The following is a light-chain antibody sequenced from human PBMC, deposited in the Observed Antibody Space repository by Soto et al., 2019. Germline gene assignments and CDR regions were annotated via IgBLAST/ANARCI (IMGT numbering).Light chain of an antibody. J-gene: IGKJ1*01. CDR1: QSVSSNY. V-gene: IGKV3-11*01. CDR2: GAA. Sequence: EIVLTQSPATLSLSPGERATLPCRASQSVSSNYLAWYQQKPGQGPSLLIYGAASRAAGIPARFSGSGSGTDFTLTISSLEPEDFAVYYCQQRSNWPRTFGQGTKVDIK. CDR3: QQRSNWPRT.